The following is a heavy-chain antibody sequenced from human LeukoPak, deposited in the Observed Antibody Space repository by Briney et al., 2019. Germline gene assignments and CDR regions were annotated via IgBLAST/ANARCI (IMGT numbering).Heavy chain of an antibody. V-gene: IGHV1-46*01. CDR1: GYTFTSYY. J-gene: IGHJ4*02. CDR3: LSGSSGWYGFDY. D-gene: IGHD6-19*01. CDR2: INPSGGST. Sequence: GASVKVSCTASGYTFTSYYMHWVRQAPGQGLEWMGIINPSGGSTSYAQKFQGRVTMTRDTSTSTVYMELSSLRSEDTAVYYCLSGSSGWYGFDYWGQGTLVTVSS.